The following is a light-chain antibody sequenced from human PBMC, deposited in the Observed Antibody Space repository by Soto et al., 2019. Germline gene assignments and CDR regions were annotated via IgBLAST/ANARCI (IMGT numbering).Light chain of an antibody. CDR1: QSVSSY. J-gene: IGKJ3*01. Sequence: EIVLTQSPATLSLSPGERATLSCRACQSVSSYLAWYQQKPGQAPRLLIYDASNRATGIPARFSGSGSGTDFTLTISSLEPEDFAVYYCQQRSNWPRFTFGPGTKVDIK. CDR3: QQRSNWPRFT. CDR2: DAS. V-gene: IGKV3-11*01.